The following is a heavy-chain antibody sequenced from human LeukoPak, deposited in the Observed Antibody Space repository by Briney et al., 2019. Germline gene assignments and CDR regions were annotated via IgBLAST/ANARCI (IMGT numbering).Heavy chain of an antibody. Sequence: GGSLRLSCAASGFTFSSYSMNWVRQAPGKGLEWVSSISSSSSYIYYADSVKGRFTISRDNAKNSLYLQMNSLRAEDTAVYYCAKVRRSGYYYFDYWGQGTLVTVSS. J-gene: IGHJ4*02. V-gene: IGHV3-21*01. CDR3: AKVRRSGYYYFDY. CDR2: ISSSSSYI. D-gene: IGHD3-22*01. CDR1: GFTFSSYS.